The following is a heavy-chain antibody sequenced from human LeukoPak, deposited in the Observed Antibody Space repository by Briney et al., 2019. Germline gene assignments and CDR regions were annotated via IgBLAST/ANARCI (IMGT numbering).Heavy chain of an antibody. Sequence: ASVKVSCKASGDTFSTYDVNWVRQAPGQGLEWMGWVNPKSGHTAYTQKFQGRVTMTSDTSTAFLELSSLRLKDTAVYFCARGVVGGTTVGPWGQGTLVTVSS. V-gene: IGHV1-8*01. J-gene: IGHJ5*02. D-gene: IGHD1-7*01. CDR1: GDTFSTYD. CDR3: ARGVVGGTTVGP. CDR2: VNPKSGHT.